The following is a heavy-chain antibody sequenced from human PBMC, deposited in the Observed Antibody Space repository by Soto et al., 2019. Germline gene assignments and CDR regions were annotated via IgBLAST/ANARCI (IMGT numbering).Heavy chain of an antibody. J-gene: IGHJ4*02. CDR3: ARRYESSGSYLEIDY. CDR2: INPNSGGT. D-gene: IGHD1-26*01. CDR1: GYTFTGYY. V-gene: IGHV1-2*02. Sequence: ASVKVSCKASGYTFTGYYMHWVRQAPGQGLEWMGWINPNSGGTNYEQKFQGRVTMTRDTSISTVYMEVSRLRSDDTAVYYCARRYESSGSYLEIDYWGQGTLVTVSS.